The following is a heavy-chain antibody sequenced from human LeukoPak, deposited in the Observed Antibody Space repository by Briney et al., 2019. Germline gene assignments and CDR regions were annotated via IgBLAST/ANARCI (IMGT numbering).Heavy chain of an antibody. CDR3: ARDSDSGYGPFAS. Sequence: TGGSLRLSCAASGFTVSNNYMSWVRQAPGKGLEWVSVIHSGGTTNYADSVQGRFTISRDNSKTTVYLHMNSLRAEDTAVYYCARDSDSGYGPFASWSQGTLVTVSS. CDR1: GFTVSNNY. V-gene: IGHV3-53*01. CDR2: IHSGGTT. J-gene: IGHJ4*02. D-gene: IGHD5-12*01.